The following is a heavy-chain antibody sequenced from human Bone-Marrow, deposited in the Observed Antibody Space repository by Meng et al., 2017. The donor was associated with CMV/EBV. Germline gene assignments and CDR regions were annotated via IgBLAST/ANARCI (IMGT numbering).Heavy chain of an antibody. CDR1: GFTFSSYA. V-gene: IGHV3-30*04. CDR2: ISYDGSNK. CDR3: ARVRHGGHLRYRDFDF. D-gene: IGHD3-16*01. Sequence: LTCAASGFTFSSYAMHWVRQAPGKGLEWVAVISYDGSNKYYADSVKGRFTICRDNSKNTLYLQMNSLRAEDTAVYYCARVRHGGHLRYRDFDFWGQGTVVTVPS. J-gene: IGHJ4*02.